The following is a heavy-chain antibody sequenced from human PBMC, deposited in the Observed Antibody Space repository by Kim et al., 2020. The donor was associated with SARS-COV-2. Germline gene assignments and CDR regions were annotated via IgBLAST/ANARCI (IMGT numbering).Heavy chain of an antibody. D-gene: IGHD3-10*01. Sequence: SETLSLTCAVYGGSFSGYYWSWIRQPQGKGLEWIGEIKHTGSTNYKPSLKTRVTISVATSKNQLSLKLRSVTAADTAVCYCASLTRVRGPRTYLWGDYWGQGTLVTVSS. CDR1: GGSFSGYY. CDR3: ASLTRVRGPRTYLWGDY. CDR2: IKHTGST. V-gene: IGHV4-34*01. J-gene: IGHJ4*02.